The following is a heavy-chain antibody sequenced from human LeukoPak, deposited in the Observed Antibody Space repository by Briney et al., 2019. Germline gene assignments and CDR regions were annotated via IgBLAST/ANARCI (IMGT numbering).Heavy chain of an antibody. J-gene: IGHJ3*02. D-gene: IGHD3-22*01. CDR1: GFTFSDYY. Sequence: GGSLRLSCAASGFTFSDYYMSWIRQAPGKGLEWVSYISSSGSTIYYADSVKGRFTISRDNAKHSLYLQMNSLRAEDTAVYYCASAQTYDYYDSSGYAFDIWGQGTMVTVSS. V-gene: IGHV3-11*04. CDR2: ISSSGSTI. CDR3: ASAQTYDYYDSSGYAFDI.